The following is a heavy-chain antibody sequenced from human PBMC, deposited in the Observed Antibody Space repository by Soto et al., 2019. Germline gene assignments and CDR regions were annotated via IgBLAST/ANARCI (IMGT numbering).Heavy chain of an antibody. CDR2: ISSSSSYT. V-gene: IGHV3-11*05. CDR1: GFTFSDYY. J-gene: IGHJ6*02. Sequence: QVQLVESGGGLVKPGGSLRLSCAASGFTFSDYYMSWIRQAPGKGLEWVSYISSSSSYTNYADSVKGRFTISRDNAKNSLYLQMTRLRAEDTAVDYCARGDPPLWFGEGGQGTTVTVSS. D-gene: IGHD3-10*01. CDR3: ARGDPPLWFGE.